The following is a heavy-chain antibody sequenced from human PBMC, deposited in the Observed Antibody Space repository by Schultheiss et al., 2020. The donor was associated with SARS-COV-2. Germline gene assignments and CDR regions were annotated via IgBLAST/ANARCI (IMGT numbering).Heavy chain of an antibody. D-gene: IGHD2-15*01. V-gene: IGHV3-74*01. CDR2: INSDGSFT. CDR1: GFTFSSYW. J-gene: IGHJ6*02. CDR3: AKDKVAILLYYGMDV. Sequence: GGSLRLSCAASGFTFSSYWMHWVRQAPGKGLVWVSRINSDGSFTNYADSVKGRFTVSRDNAKNTLYLQMNSLRAEDTAVYYCAKDKVAILLYYGMDVWGQGTTVTVSS.